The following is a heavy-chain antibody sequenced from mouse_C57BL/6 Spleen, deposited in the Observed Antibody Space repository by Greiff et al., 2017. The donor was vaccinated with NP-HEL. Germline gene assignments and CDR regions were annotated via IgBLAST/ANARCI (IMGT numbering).Heavy chain of an antibody. V-gene: IGHV1-53*01. J-gene: IGHJ4*01. Sequence: QVQLQQPGTELVKPGASVKLSCKASGYPFTSSWMHWVKQRPGQGLEWIGNINPSNGGPNYNEKFKSKATLTLDKSSSTAYMQLSSLASEDSAVDDCAREATMPVYAMDYWGQGTSVTVSS. D-gene: IGHD2-1*01. CDR2: INPSNGGP. CDR3: AREATMPVYAMDY. CDR1: GYPFTSSW.